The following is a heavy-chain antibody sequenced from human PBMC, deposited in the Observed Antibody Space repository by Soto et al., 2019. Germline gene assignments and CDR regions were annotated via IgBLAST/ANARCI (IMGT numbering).Heavy chain of an antibody. CDR1: GGTFNNFA. J-gene: IGHJ6*02. CDR2: IMPVFHTT. CDR3: ATATISPVFATPCHTGMDV. V-gene: IGHV1-69*01. Sequence: QVQLVQSGAEVKKPGSSVKVSCQASGGTFNNFAFTWVRQAPGQGLEWLGGIMPVFHTTNIAQTFQDRITVTADDFTPTVYMEMTCLRYDDTAVYYCATATISPVFATPCHTGMDVWGQGTTVTVSS. D-gene: IGHD1-26*01.